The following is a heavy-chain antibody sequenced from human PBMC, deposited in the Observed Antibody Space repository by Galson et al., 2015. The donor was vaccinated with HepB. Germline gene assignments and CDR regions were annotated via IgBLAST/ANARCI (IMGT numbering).Heavy chain of an antibody. V-gene: IGHV1-46*01. J-gene: IGHJ6*02. CDR2: INPSGGST. Sequence: SVKVSCKASGYTFTSYYMHWVRQAPGQGLEWMGIINPSGGSTSYAQKFQGRVTMTRDTSTSTVYMELSSLRSEDTAVYYCARFGELTADGMDVWGQGTTVTVSS. CDR1: GYTFTSYY. D-gene: IGHD3-10*01. CDR3: ARFGELTADGMDV.